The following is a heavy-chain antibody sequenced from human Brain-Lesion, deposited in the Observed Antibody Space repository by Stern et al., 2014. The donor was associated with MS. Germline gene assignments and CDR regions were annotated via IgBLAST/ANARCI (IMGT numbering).Heavy chain of an antibody. J-gene: IGHJ4*02. CDR2: ISWNSGTI. Sequence: EVQLVQSGGDLVQPGRSLRLSCAAFGFTFDDYAMHWVRQAPGKGLEWAAGISWNSGTIGYADSVKGLFTTSRDNAYSSLYLQMNSLRPEDTALYYCARDITGSSAYFAYWGQGTLVTVSS. D-gene: IGHD1-14*01. CDR1: GFTFDDYA. V-gene: IGHV3-9*01. CDR3: ARDITGSSAYFAY.